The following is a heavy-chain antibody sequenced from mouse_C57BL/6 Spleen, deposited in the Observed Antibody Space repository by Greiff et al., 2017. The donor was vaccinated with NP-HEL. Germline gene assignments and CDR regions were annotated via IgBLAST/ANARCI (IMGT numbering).Heavy chain of an antibody. CDR2: IYPRDGST. V-gene: IGHV1-85*01. Sequence: VQLQQSGPELVKPGASVKLSCKASGYTFTSYDINWVKQRPGQGLEWIGWIYPRDGSTKYNEKFKGKATLTVDTSSSTAYMELHSLTSEDSAVYLCARARALGPFAYWGQGTLVTVSA. J-gene: IGHJ3*01. CDR1: GYTFTSYD. D-gene: IGHD4-1*01. CDR3: ARARALGPFAY.